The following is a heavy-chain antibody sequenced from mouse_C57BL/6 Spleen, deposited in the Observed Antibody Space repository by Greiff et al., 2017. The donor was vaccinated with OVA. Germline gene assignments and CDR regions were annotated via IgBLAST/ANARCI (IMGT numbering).Heavy chain of an antibody. J-gene: IGHJ1*03. CDR1: GYTFTSYW. CDR3: ARGAYYYGSSDEYFDV. CDR2: IDPNSGGT. Sequence: QVQLKQPGAELVKPGASVKLSCKASGYTFTSYWMHWVKQRPGRGLEWIGRIDPNSGGTKYNEKFKSKATLTVDKPSSTAYMQLSSLTSEDSAVYYCARGAYYYGSSDEYFDVWGTGTTVTVSS. D-gene: IGHD1-1*01. V-gene: IGHV1-72*01.